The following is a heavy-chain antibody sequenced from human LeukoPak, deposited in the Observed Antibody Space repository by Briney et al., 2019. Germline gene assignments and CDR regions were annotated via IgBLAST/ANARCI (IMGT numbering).Heavy chain of an antibody. CDR3: ARGGMFYGDYFSLGY. CDR2: IYYSGST. V-gene: IGHV4-59*01. CDR1: GFSISSYY. J-gene: IGHJ4*02. D-gene: IGHD4-17*01. Sequence: PSETLSLTCTVSGFSISSYYWSWIRQPPGKGLEWIGYIYYSGSTNYNPSLKSRVTISVDTSKNQFSLKLSSVTAADTAVYYCARGGMFYGDYFSLGYWGQGTLVTVSS.